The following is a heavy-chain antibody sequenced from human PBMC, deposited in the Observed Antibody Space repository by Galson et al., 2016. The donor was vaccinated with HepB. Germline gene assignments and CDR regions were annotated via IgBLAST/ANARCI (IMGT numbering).Heavy chain of an antibody. J-gene: IGHJ5*02. D-gene: IGHD3-10*01. Sequence: SLRLSCAASGFTFSDYYMSWIRQAPGKGLEWVSYISSSSGYIIYTDSVKGRFTISRDNAKNSMFLQMNSLRAEDTALDYCARMDYYGTGRDYNRNLFDPWGQGIQVTGSS. V-gene: IGHV3-11*06. CDR1: GFTFSDYY. CDR3: ARMDYYGTGRDYNRNLFDP. CDR2: ISSSSGYI.